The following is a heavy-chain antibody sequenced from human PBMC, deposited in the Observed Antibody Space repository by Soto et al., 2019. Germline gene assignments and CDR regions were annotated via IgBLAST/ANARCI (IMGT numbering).Heavy chain of an antibody. CDR3: ARVVAGYDSWSGYPFDS. J-gene: IGHJ4*02. CDR2: IYHNGRF. CDR1: GGSITSNW. Sequence: SETLSLTCAVSGGSITSNWWSWVRQPPGKGLEWIGEIYHNGRFNYNPSLRSRLTISIDKSKNQLSLKLTSLTAADTAVYYCARVVAGYDSWSGYPFDSWGQGTQVTVSS. D-gene: IGHD3-3*01. V-gene: IGHV4-4*02.